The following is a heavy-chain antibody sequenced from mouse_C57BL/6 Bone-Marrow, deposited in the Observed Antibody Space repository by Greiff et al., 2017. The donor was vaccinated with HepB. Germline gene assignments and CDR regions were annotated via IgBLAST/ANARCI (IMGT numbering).Heavy chain of an antibody. CDR1: GYAFSSYW. J-gene: IGHJ3*01. Sequence: VQLQQSGAELVKPGASVKISCKASGYAFSSYWMNWVKQRPGKGLEWIGQIYPGDGDTNYNGKFKGKATLTADKSSSTAYMQLSSLTSEDSAVYFCARVYDGSAGWFAYWGQGTLVTVSA. CDR3: ARVYDGSAGWFAY. V-gene: IGHV1-80*01. D-gene: IGHD2-3*01. CDR2: IYPGDGDT.